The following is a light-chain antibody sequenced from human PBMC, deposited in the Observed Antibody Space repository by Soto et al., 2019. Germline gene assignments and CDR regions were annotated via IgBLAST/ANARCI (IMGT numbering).Light chain of an antibody. J-gene: IGLJ2*01. V-gene: IGLV2-23*02. CDR3: CSYADSSTLV. Sequence: QSALTQPASVSGSPGQSITISCTGTSSDVGNYNLVSWYQQHPGKAPKLMIYEVTKRPSGVSNRFSGSKSGNTASLTISGLKAEDEADYYCCSYADSSTLVFGGGTKLTVL. CDR1: SSDVGNYNL. CDR2: EVT.